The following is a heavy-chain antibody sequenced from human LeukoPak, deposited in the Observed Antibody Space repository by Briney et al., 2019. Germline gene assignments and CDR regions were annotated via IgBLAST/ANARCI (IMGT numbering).Heavy chain of an antibody. CDR3: ARDFQYSSGWYGELDY. J-gene: IGHJ4*02. CDR2: INAGNGNT. V-gene: IGHV1-3*03. CDR1: GYTFTSYA. Sequence: GASVKVSCKASGYTFTSYAMHWVRQAPGQRLEWMGWINAGNGNTKYSQEFQGRVTITRDTSASTAYMELRRLRSEDMAVYYCARDFQYSSGWYGELDYWGQGTLVTVAS. D-gene: IGHD6-19*01.